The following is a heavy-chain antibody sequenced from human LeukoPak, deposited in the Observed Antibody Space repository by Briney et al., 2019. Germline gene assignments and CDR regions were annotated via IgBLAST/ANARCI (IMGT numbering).Heavy chain of an antibody. CDR1: GYTFTSYA. J-gene: IGHJ4*02. Sequence: ASVKVSCEASGYTFTSYAMHWVRQAPGQRLEWMGWINAGNGNTKYSQKFQGRVTITRDTSASTAYMELSSLRSEDTAVYYCAVVTVTYVFDYWGQGTLVTVSS. CDR2: INAGNGNT. D-gene: IGHD4-17*01. V-gene: IGHV1-3*01. CDR3: AVVTVTYVFDY.